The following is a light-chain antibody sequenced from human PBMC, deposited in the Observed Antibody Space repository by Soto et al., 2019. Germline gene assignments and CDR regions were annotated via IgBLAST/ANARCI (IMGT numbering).Light chain of an antibody. CDR3: SSYTSSSXYV. V-gene: IGLV2-14*01. CDR1: SSDVGNYNY. Sequence: QSVLTQPASVSGSPGQSITISCTGTSSDVGNYNYVSWYQQHPGKAPKLMIYDVSNRPSGVSNRFSCSKSGITASLTISELQAEDEADYYCSSYTSSSXYVFGTGTKVTVL. J-gene: IGLJ1*01. CDR2: DVS.